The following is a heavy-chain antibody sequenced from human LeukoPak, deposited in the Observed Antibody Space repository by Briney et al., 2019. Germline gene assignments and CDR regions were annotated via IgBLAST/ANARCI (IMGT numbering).Heavy chain of an antibody. V-gene: IGHV4-59*11. D-gene: IGHD3-3*01. J-gene: IGHJ5*02. CDR1: GGSISSHY. Sequence: SVTLSLTCTVSGGSISSHYWSWIRQPPGKGLEWIGYIYYSGSTNYNPSLKSRVTISVDTSKNQFSLKLSSVTAADTAVYYCARQTYYDFWSGYYHVSGWFDPWGQGTLVTVSS. CDR3: ARQTYYDFWSGYYHVSGWFDP. CDR2: IYYSGST.